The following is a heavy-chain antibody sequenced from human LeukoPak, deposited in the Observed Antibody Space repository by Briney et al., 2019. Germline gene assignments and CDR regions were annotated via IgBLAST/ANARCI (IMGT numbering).Heavy chain of an antibody. CDR1: GYTFTGYY. CDR2: INPNSGGT. CDR3: ARDNGDFGFVDY. D-gene: IGHD2-21*02. Sequence: ASVKVSCKASGYTFTGYYMHWVRQAPGQGLEWMGWINPNSGGTNYAQKFQGRVTMTRDTSISTAYMELSRLRSDDTAVYYCARDNGDFGFVDYWGQGTLVTVSS. J-gene: IGHJ4*02. V-gene: IGHV1-2*02.